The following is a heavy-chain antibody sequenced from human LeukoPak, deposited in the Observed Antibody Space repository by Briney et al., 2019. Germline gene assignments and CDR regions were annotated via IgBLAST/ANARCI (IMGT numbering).Heavy chain of an antibody. CDR1: GGTFSSYA. CDR3: ARVPVDTAIAGFDY. V-gene: IGHV1-69*13. Sequence: SVKVSCKASGGTFSSYAISWVRQAPGQGLEWMGGIIPIFGTANCAQKFQGRVTITADESTSTAYMELSSLRSEDTAVYYCARVPVDTAIAGFDYWGQGTLVTVSS. D-gene: IGHD5-18*01. J-gene: IGHJ4*02. CDR2: IIPIFGTA.